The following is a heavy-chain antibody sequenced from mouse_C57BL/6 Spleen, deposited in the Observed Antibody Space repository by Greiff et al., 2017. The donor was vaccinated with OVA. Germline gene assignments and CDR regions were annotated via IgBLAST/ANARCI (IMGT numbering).Heavy chain of an antibody. CDR3: ASPHYYGSSLWYFDV. V-gene: IGHV1-69*01. D-gene: IGHD1-1*01. CDR2: IDPSDSYT. Sequence: QVQLKQPGAELVMPGASVKLSCKASGYTFTSYWMHWVKQRPGQGLEWIGEIDPSDSYTNYNQKFKGKSTLTVDKSSSTAYMQLSSLTSEDSAVYYCASPHYYGSSLWYFDVWGTGTTVTVSS. J-gene: IGHJ1*03. CDR1: GYTFTSYW.